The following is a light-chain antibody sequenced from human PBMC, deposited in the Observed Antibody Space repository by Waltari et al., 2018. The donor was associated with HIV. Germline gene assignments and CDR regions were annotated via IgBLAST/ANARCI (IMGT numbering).Light chain of an antibody. V-gene: IGKV1-5*03. Sequence: DIQMTQSPSLLAASMGDRVTFTCRASQSVSNWLAWYQQKPGRAPKLLIYKASSLESGVPSRFSGSGSGAEFTLTISSLQPDDIATYYCQHYNSYPWTFGQ. J-gene: IGKJ1*01. CDR3: QHYNSYPWT. CDR2: KAS. CDR1: QSVSNW.